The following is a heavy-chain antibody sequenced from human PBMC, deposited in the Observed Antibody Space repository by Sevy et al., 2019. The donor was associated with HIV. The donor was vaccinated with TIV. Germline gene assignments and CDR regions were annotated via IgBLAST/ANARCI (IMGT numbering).Heavy chain of an antibody. CDR1: GFTFSNYG. V-gene: IGHV3-30*02. CDR2: IRYDGSNS. J-gene: IGHJ4*02. Sequence: GGSLRLSCAASGFTFSNYGMHWARQAPGKGLEWVAFIRYDGSNSYSADSVKGRFTISRDNAKNSLYLQMNSLRAEDTAVYYCARIGGYEKSYFDYWGQGTLVTVSS. D-gene: IGHD5-12*01. CDR3: ARIGGYEKSYFDY.